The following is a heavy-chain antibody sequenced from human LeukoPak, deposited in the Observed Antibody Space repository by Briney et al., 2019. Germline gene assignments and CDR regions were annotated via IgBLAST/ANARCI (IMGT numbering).Heavy chain of an antibody. J-gene: IGHJ4*02. CDR3: AKDVGKWESLHFFDY. CDR1: GFTFSSYA. V-gene: IGHV3-23*01. Sequence: GGSLRLSCAASGFTFSSYAMSWVRQAPGKGLEWVSAISGSGGSTYYADSVKGRFTISRDNSRNTLYLQMNSLRGDDTAVYYCAKDVGKWESLHFFDYWGQGTLVTVSS. CDR2: ISGSGGST. D-gene: IGHD1-26*01.